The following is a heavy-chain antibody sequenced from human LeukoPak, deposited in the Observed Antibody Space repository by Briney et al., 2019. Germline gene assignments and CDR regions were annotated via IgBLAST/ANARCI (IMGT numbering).Heavy chain of an antibody. Sequence: GGSLRLSCAASGFTFSTYAMSWVRQAPGTGLEWVSGISGTGADAHYADSVKGRFTISRDNAKNSLYLQMNSLRAEDTAVYYCARDRGGSYYDPSASFDYWGQGTLVTVSS. J-gene: IGHJ4*02. CDR2: ISGTGADA. CDR1: GFTFSTYA. V-gene: IGHV3-23*01. D-gene: IGHD1-26*01. CDR3: ARDRGGSYYDPSASFDY.